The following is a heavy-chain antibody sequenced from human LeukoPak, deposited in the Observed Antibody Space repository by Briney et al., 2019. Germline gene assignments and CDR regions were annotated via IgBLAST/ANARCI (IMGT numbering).Heavy chain of an antibody. CDR3: AGSGIIVATIYYYYYYMDV. J-gene: IGHJ6*03. CDR1: GYTFSNSG. Sequence: GASVKVSCKASGYTFSNSGISWVRQAPGQGLEWMGWISAYNGNTNYAQKLQGRVTMTTDTSTSTAYMELRSLRSDDTAVYYCAGSGIIVATIYYYYYYMDVWGKGTTVTISS. CDR2: ISAYNGNT. D-gene: IGHD5-12*01. V-gene: IGHV1-18*01.